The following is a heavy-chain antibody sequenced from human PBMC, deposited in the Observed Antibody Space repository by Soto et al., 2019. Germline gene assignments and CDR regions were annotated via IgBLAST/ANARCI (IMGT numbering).Heavy chain of an antibody. V-gene: IGHV3-66*01. CDR2: TFSGGST. J-gene: IGHJ6*03. CDR1: GLTVSNNS. CDR3: ARAGVYSSADMDV. D-gene: IGHD6-25*01. Sequence: EVQLVESGGGLVQPGGSLRVSCAASGLTVSNNSMNWVRQITGKGLEWVSITFSGGSTYYADSVKGRFTVSRDNSKNTLHLQMNSLTAEDTAVYYCARAGVYSSADMDVWGEGATVTVSS.